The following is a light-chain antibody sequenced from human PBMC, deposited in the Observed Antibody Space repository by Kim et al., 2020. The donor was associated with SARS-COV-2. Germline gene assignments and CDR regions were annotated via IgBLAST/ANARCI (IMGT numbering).Light chain of an antibody. J-gene: IGKJ2*01. Sequence: LSPGERATLSCRASQSVRNNFLAWYQQKPGQAPRLLIYGASSRATGIPDRFSGSGSGTDYTLTISRLEPEDSAVYYCQQYVGSMYTFGQGTKLEI. CDR1: QSVRNNF. V-gene: IGKV3-20*01. CDR2: GAS. CDR3: QQYVGSMYT.